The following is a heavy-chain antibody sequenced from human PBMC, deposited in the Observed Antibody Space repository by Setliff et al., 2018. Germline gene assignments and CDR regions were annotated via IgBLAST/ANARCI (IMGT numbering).Heavy chain of an antibody. Sequence: PSETLSFTCTVSGGSMGSYYWTWIRQSAGKGLEWIGRVYTTGSTAFNPSLNSRATMSLDKSKNQFSLKLYSVTAADTAVYFCARVRITPYCMDVWGKGTTVT. CDR2: VYTTGST. CDR1: GGSMGSYY. J-gene: IGHJ6*03. CDR3: ARVRITPYCMDV. D-gene: IGHD3-10*01. V-gene: IGHV4-4*07.